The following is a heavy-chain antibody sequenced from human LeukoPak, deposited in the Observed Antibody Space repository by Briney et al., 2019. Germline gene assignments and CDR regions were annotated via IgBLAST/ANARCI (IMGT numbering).Heavy chain of an antibody. CDR1: GGSISSSSYY. CDR3: ARDRRGRITSDDAFDI. CDR2: IYYSGST. V-gene: IGHV4-39*07. J-gene: IGHJ3*02. Sequence: PSETLSLTCTVSGGSISSSSYYWGWIRQPPGKGLEWIGSIYYSGSTYYNPSLKSRVTISVDTSKNQFSLKLSSVTAADTAVYYCARDRRGRITSDDAFDIWGQGAMVTVSS. D-gene: IGHD3-10*01.